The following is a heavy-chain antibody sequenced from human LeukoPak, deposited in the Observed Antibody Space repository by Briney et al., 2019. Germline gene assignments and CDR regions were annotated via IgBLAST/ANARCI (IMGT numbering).Heavy chain of an antibody. J-gene: IGHJ6*02. D-gene: IGHD2-8*01. V-gene: IGHV1-46*01. Sequence: ASVKVSCKASGYNFISYYMHWGRHAPGQGLELMGIINPSGGSTSYAQKFQDRVTMIRDTSTSTVYMELSSLKSEDTAVYYCAREDVVLVDAVRYYYYGMDVWGQGTTVTVSS. CDR2: INPSGGST. CDR1: GYNFISYY. CDR3: AREDVVLVDAVRYYYYGMDV.